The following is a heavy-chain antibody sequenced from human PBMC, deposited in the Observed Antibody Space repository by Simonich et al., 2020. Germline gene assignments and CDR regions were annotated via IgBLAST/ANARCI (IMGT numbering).Heavy chain of an antibody. CDR2: TSGSGCST. J-gene: IGHJ4*02. CDR3: AKRSGVSITGTFDY. V-gene: IGHV3-23*01. D-gene: IGHD1-7*01. Sequence: EVQRLESGGGLVQPGGCLRLSCAASGFTFSSYAMSWVRQAPGKGREWLSGTSGSGCSTDYADSVKGRFTISRDSSKNTLYLQMNSLRAEDTAVYYCAKRSGVSITGTFDYWGQGTLVTVSS. CDR1: GFTFSSYA.